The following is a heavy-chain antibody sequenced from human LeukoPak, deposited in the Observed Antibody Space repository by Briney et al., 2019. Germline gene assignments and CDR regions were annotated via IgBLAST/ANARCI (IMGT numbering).Heavy chain of an antibody. V-gene: IGHV3-23*01. CDR1: GFTFSSYA. J-gene: IGHJ4*02. D-gene: IGHD2-2*01. CDR2: ISGSGGST. CDR3: AKSYCSSTSCYAHFDY. Sequence: PGGSLRLSCAASGFTFSSYAMSWVRQAPGKGLEWVSAISGSGGSTYYADSVKGRFTISRDNSKNTLYLQMNSLRAEDTAVYYCAKSYCSSTSCYAHFDYWGQGTLVTVSS.